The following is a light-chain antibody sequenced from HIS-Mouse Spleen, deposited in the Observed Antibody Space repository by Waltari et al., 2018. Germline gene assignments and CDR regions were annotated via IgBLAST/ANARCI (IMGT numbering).Light chain of an antibody. V-gene: IGLV1-44*01. CDR1: SYNIGSNT. Sequence: QSVLTQPPSASGTPGQRVTISCSGSSYNIGSNTVNWYQQLPGTAPKLLIYSNNQRPSGVPDRFSGATAGTSPSLHISGLQSEDEADNDWAAWDDSLNGPVCGGGTKLTVL. CDR2: SNN. J-gene: IGLJ2*01. CDR3: AAWDDSLNGPV.